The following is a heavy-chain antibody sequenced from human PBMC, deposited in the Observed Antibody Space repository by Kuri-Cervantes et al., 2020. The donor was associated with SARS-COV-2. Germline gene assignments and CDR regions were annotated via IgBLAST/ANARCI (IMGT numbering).Heavy chain of an antibody. CDR1: GGPISNSNYY. V-gene: IGHV4-39*01. J-gene: IGHJ4*02. D-gene: IGHD3-3*01. CDR2: FYYSGST. CDR3: ARRSTSITIFGVVNINPFDY. Sequence: SETLSLTCTASGGPISNSNYYWGWIRQPPGKGLEWIGCFYYSGSTYYNPSLKSRVTISVDTSKNQFSLKLSSVTAADTAVYYCARRSTSITIFGVVNINPFDYWGQGTLVTVSS.